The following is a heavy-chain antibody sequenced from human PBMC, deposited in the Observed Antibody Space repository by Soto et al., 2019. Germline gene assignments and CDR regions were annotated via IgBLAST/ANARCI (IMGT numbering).Heavy chain of an antibody. V-gene: IGHV3-74*01. CDR1: GFRLRISL. CDR2: INGDVTST. D-gene: IGHD3-3*01. CDR3: ASARSGVLFDY. Sequence: PAGSLALACASCGFRLRISLVDLSFQAPGKGLGWVSRINGDVTSTSYADSGKGRFTTSRDNAKNTLYLQMNSLRVEDTALYYCASARSGVLFDYWGLGTLVTVSS. J-gene: IGHJ4*02.